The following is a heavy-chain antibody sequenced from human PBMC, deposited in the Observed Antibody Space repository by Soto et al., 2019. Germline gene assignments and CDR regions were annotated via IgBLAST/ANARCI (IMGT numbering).Heavy chain of an antibody. CDR1: GGTFSNSA. J-gene: IGHJ6*02. CDR3: ACDNARLQLGGNYYYVLDV. CDR2: IMPIFRTP. Sequence: QVQLEQSGAEVKKPGSSGKVSCTSSGGTFSNSAISWVRQAPGQGLEWMGGIMPIFRTPDYAQKFQGRVTITADESTTTSYREVSGLISNDTAVYYCACDNARLQLGGNYYYVLDVWGQGTTVTVSS. D-gene: IGHD4-4*01. V-gene: IGHV1-69*12.